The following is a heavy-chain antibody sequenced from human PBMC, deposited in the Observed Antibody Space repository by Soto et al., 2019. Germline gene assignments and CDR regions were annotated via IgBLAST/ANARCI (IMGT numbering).Heavy chain of an antibody. CDR1: GYTFTSYG. Sequence: QVQLVQSGAEVKKPGASVKVSCKASGYTFTSYGISWVRQAPGQGLEWMGWISAYNGNTNYAQKLQGRVTMTTDPSTSTAYIELRSLRSDDTAVYYCARGKEKLCNPYGMDVWGQGTTVTVSS. D-gene: IGHD3-10*02. CDR3: ARGKEKLCNPYGMDV. CDR2: ISAYNGNT. J-gene: IGHJ6*02. V-gene: IGHV1-18*01.